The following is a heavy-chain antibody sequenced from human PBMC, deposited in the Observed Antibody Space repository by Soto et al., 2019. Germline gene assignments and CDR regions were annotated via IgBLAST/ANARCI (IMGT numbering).Heavy chain of an antibody. CDR3: ARARDMDV. J-gene: IGHJ6*02. Sequence: ASVQVSCKASGYSFTTYNLHWVRQAPGQGLEWMGIINPSVGSTTYAQSFQDRVTMTRDTATSTVYIELSSLKSEDTAVYYCARARDMDVWGQGTTVTVSS. CDR2: INPSVGST. CDR1: GYSFTTYN. V-gene: IGHV1-46*01.